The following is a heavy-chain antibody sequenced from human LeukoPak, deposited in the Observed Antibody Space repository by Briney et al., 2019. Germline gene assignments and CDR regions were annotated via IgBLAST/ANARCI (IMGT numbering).Heavy chain of an antibody. CDR2: ISDGGGSR. CDR3: AKRGVVIRAVIIVGFHKEAYYFDY. V-gene: IGHV3-23*01. Sequence: GGSLRLSCAVSGITLSNYGMSWVRQAPGKGLEWVAGISDGGGSRNYADSVKGRFTISRDDPKNTLYLQMNSLRAEDTAVYFCAKRGVVIRAVIIVGFHKEAYYFDYWGQGALVTVSS. CDR1: GITLSNYG. D-gene: IGHD3-10*01. J-gene: IGHJ4*02.